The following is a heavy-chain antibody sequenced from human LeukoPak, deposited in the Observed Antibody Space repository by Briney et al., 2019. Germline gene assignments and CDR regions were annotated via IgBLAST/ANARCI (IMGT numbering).Heavy chain of an antibody. CDR2: IIPILGIA. Sequence: ASVKVSCKASGGTFSSYAISWVRQAPGQGLEWMGRIIPILGIANYAQKFQGRVTITADKSTSTAYMELSSLRSEDTAVYYCAGTPMVDIVVVPAAADAFDIWGQGTMVTVSS. CDR3: AGTPMVDIVVVPAAADAFDI. J-gene: IGHJ3*02. CDR1: GGTFSSYA. D-gene: IGHD2-2*03. V-gene: IGHV1-69*04.